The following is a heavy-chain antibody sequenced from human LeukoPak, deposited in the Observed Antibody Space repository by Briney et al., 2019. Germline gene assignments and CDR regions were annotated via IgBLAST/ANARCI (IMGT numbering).Heavy chain of an antibody. CDR1: GFTFSSYA. J-gene: IGHJ4*02. V-gene: IGHV3-30*04. D-gene: IGHD6-13*01. CDR3: ARDRQYSSSWCDY. Sequence: GRSLRLSCAASGFTFSSYAMHWVRQAPGKGLELVAVISYDGSNKYYADSVKGRFTISRDNSKNTLYLQMNSLRAEDTAVYYCARDRQYSSSWCDYWGQGTLVTVSS. CDR2: ISYDGSNK.